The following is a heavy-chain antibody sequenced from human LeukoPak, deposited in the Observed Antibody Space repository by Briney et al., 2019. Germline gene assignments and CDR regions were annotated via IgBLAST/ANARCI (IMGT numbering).Heavy chain of an antibody. J-gene: IGHJ2*01. CDR1: GFTFDDYA. D-gene: IGHD6-19*01. Sequence: GGSLRLSCAASGFTFDDYAMHWVRQAPGKGLEWVSGISWNSGSIGYADSVKGRFTISRDNAKNSLYLQMNSLRAEDTALYYCAKDGPVAGTSWYFDLWGRGTLVAVSS. CDR3: AKDGPVAGTSWYFDL. CDR2: ISWNSGSI. V-gene: IGHV3-9*01.